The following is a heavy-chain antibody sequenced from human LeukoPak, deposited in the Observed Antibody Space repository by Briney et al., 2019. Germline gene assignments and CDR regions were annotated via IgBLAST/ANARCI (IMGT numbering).Heavy chain of an antibody. CDR3: ARVRSYCSSTSCYYYYGMDV. J-gene: IGHJ6*02. V-gene: IGHV1-8*01. D-gene: IGHD2-2*01. CDR1: GYTFTSYD. CDR2: MNPNSGNT. Sequence: ASVKVSCKASGYTFTSYDINWVRQATGQGLEWMGWMNPNSGNTGYAQKFQGRVTMTRNTSISTAYMELSSLRSEDTAVYYCARVRSYCSSTSCYYYYGMDVWGQGTTVTVSS.